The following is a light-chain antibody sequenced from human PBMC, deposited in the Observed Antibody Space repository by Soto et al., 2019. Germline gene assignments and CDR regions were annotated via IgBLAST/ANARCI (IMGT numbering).Light chain of an antibody. CDR1: SSDVGGYNY. V-gene: IGLV2-14*01. CDR3: SSYTSSRDV. Sequence: QSALTQPASVSGSPGQSITISCTGTSSDVGGYNYVSWYQQRPGKAPKLMIYEVSNRPSGVSNRFSGSKSGNTASLTISGLQAEDEADYYCSSYTSSRDVFGTGTKVTVL. CDR2: EVS. J-gene: IGLJ1*01.